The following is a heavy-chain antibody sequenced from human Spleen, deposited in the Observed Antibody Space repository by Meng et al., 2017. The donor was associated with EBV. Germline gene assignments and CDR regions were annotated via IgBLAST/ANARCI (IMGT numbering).Heavy chain of an antibody. Sequence: QVQLVQSGSELKNPGASVKVSCKASGYTFTTYAIHWVRQAPGQGLEWMGWINPGSGNAKYSQKFQGRVTITTDTSASTTYMELRSLRSEDTAVYYCARLYSGNHPIDDYWGQGTLVTVSS. CDR1: GYTFTTYA. V-gene: IGHV1-3*01. J-gene: IGHJ4*02. D-gene: IGHD1-26*01. CDR3: ARLYSGNHPIDDY. CDR2: INPGSGNA.